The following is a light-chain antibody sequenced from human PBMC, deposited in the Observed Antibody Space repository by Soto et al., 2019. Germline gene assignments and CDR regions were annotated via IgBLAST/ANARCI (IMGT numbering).Light chain of an antibody. V-gene: IGLV2-8*01. J-gene: IGLJ1*01. Sequence: QSVLTQPPSASGSPGQSVTISCTGTSGDVGGYDYVSWYQQHLGKAPKLMIYEVTKRPLGVPDRFSGSKSGNTASLTVSGLQAEDEADYYCSSYAGSDNPYVFGTGTKVTV. CDR2: EVT. CDR1: SGDVGGYDY. CDR3: SSYAGSDNPYV.